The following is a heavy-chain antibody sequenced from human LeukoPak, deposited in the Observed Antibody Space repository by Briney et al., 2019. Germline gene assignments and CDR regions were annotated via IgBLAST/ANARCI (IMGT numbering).Heavy chain of an antibody. J-gene: IGHJ4*02. V-gene: IGHV3-7*01. D-gene: IGHD3-22*01. CDR3: ARRQGSYFDTSGYYYG. CDR2: IKQDGSER. Sequence: GGSLRLSCAASGFTFSSYWMSWVRQAPGKGLEWVANIKQDGSERYYVDSVKGRFTISRDNAKNSLYLQMNSLRAEDTAVYYCARRQGSYFDTSGYYYGWGQGTLVTVSS. CDR1: GFTFSSYW.